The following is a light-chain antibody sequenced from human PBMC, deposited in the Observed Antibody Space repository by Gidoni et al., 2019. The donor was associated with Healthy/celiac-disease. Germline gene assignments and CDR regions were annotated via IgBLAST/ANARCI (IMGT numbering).Light chain of an antibody. Sequence: EIVLKQSPATLSLSPGERATLSCRASQSVSSYLAWYQQKPGQAPRLLIYDASNRATVIPARFSGSGSGTYFTLTISSLEPEYFAVYSCHQRSNWPPVFGQGTKLEIK. CDR1: QSVSSY. J-gene: IGKJ2*01. CDR2: DAS. V-gene: IGKV3-11*01. CDR3: HQRSNWPPV.